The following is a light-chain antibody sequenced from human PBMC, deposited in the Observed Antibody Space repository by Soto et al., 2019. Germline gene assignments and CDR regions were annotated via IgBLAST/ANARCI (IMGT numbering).Light chain of an antibody. V-gene: IGKV3-15*01. Sequence: EKVMSPSPATPAVSPGERATLSCRASQSVYNNLAWYQQKPGQAPRLLIYGASTRATGIPARFSGSGSGTEFTLTISSLQSEDFAVYYCQQYNNWPPVTFGPGTKVDIK. CDR1: QSVYNN. CDR2: GAS. CDR3: QQYNNWPPVT. J-gene: IGKJ3*01.